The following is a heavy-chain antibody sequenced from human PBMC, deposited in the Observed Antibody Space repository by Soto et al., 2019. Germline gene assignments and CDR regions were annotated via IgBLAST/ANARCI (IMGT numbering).Heavy chain of an antibody. Sequence: EVQLVESGGGFVQPGGSLRLSCAASGFTFSSYSMNWVRQAPGKGLEWVSYISSSSSTIYYADSVKGRFTISRDNAKNSLYLQMNSLRAEDTAVYYCAREPITGTTGLDYWGQGTLVTVSS. CDR3: AREPITGTTGLDY. CDR1: GFTFSSYS. V-gene: IGHV3-48*01. D-gene: IGHD1-7*01. J-gene: IGHJ4*02. CDR2: ISSSSSTI.